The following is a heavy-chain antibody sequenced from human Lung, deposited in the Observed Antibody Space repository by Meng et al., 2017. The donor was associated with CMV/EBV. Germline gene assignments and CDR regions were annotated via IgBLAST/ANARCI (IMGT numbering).Heavy chain of an antibody. CDR2: IYYTGST. J-gene: IGHJ4*02. CDR3: AREAGRDGYATPKFDY. D-gene: IGHD5-24*01. V-gene: IGHV4-31*03. Sequence: QEAAPGLVKPYHTLSLTCTVSGGSIGSGGYYWSWIRQHPGKGLEWIGYIYYTGSTFYNPSLKSRVTISVDTSKNQFSLKLIPATAADTAVYYCAREAGRDGYATPKFDYWGQGTLVTVSS. CDR1: GGSIGSGGYY.